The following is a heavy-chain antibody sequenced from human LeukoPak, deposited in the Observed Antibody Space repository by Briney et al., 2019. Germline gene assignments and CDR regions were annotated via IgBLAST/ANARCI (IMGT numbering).Heavy chain of an antibody. CDR2: IWYGGSNK. J-gene: IGHJ6*03. CDR3: AKGGSAVNYYYYMDV. Sequence: GGSLRLSCAASGFTFSSYGMHWVRQAPGKGLEWVAVIWYGGSNKYYADSVKGRFTISRDNSKNTLYLQMNSLRAEDTAVYYCAKGGSAVNYYYYMDVWGKGTTVTVSS. V-gene: IGHV3-30*02. D-gene: IGHD6-6*01. CDR1: GFTFSSYG.